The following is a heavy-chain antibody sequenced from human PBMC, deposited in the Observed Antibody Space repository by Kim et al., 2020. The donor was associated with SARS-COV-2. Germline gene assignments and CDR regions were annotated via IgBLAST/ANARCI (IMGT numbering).Heavy chain of an antibody. J-gene: IGHJ5*02. V-gene: IGHV1-46*01. D-gene: IGHD6-6*01. Sequence: QKFQGRATMTRDTSTSTVYMELSSLRSEDTAVYYCARDRVYSSSGNWFDPWGQGTLVTVSS. CDR3: ARDRVYSSSGNWFDP.